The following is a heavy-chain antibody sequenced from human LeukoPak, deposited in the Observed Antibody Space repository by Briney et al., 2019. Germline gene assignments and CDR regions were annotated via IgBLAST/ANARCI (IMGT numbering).Heavy chain of an antibody. Sequence: GGSLRLSCAASGFTFSSYAMSWVRQAPGKGLEWVSAISGSGGSTYYADSVKGRFTISRDNSKNTLYLQMNSLRAEDTAVYYCARAYYSSAWYTASREYYFDYWGQGTLVTVSS. D-gene: IGHD6-19*01. V-gene: IGHV3-23*01. CDR2: ISGSGGST. CDR1: GFTFSSYA. CDR3: ARAYYSSAWYTASREYYFDY. J-gene: IGHJ4*02.